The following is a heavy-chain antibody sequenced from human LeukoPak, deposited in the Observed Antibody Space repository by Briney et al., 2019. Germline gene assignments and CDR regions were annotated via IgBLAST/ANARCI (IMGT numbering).Heavy chain of an antibody. CDR3: TSSDFYSHAMDV. D-gene: IGHD2-15*01. CDR2: IYYSGST. CDR1: GGSISSYY. V-gene: IGHV4-59*08. Sequence: PSETLSLTCTVSGGSISSYYWSWIRQPPGKGLEWIGYIYYSGSTNYNPSLKSRVTMSVDTSKNQFSLKLTSVTAEDTAIYYCTSSDFYSHAMDVWGQGTTVIVSS. J-gene: IGHJ6*02.